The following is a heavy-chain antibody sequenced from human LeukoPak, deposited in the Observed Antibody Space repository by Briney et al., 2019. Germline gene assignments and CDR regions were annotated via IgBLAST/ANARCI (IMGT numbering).Heavy chain of an antibody. J-gene: IGHJ3*02. Sequence: ASVKVSCKASGYTFTSYDVHWVRQATGQGLEWMGWLNPNSGNTGYSQKFQGRVTMTRNTSITTAYMELSSLRSEDTAVYYCASEYRTTVTPAGAFDIWGQGTMVTVSS. D-gene: IGHD4-11*01. CDR3: ASEYRTTVTPAGAFDI. V-gene: IGHV1-8*01. CDR1: GYTFTSYD. CDR2: LNPNSGNT.